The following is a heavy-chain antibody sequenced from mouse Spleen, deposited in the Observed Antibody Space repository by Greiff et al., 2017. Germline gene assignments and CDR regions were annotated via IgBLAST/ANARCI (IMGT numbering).Heavy chain of an antibody. V-gene: IGHV1-26*01. D-gene: IGHD1-1*02. CDR2: INPNNGGT. CDR3: ARESDGSYDY. J-gene: IGHJ2*01. CDR1: GYTFTDYY. Sequence: EVQLQQSGPELVKPGASVKISCKASGYTFTDYYMNWVKQSHGKSLEWIGDINPNNGGTSYNQKFKGKATLTVDKSSSTAYMELRSLTSEDSAVYYCARESDGSYDYWGQGTTLTVSS.